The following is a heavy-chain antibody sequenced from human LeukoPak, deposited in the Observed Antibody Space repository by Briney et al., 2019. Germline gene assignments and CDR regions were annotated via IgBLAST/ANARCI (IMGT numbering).Heavy chain of an antibody. CDR2: ISGSGSAI. CDR1: GFTFSSYE. V-gene: IGHV3-48*03. CDR3: ARDDYFDC. J-gene: IGHJ4*02. Sequence: GGSLRLSCEASGFTFSSYEMNWVRQAPGKGLEWVSKISGSGSAIYYADSVKGRFTISRDNGKNSLYLQMNSLRVEDTAFYYCARDDYFDCWGQRTLVTVSS.